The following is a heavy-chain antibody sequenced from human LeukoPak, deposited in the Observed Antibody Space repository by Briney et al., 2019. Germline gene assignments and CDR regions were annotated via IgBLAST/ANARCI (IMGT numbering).Heavy chain of an antibody. CDR2: VIPIFGTA. V-gene: IGHV1-69*01. Sequence: ASVKVSCKASGGTFSSYAISWVRQAPGQGLEWMGGVIPIFGTANYAQKFQGRVTITADESTSTAYMELSSLRSEDTAVYYCARSPGPDIRGGYFDYWGQGTLVTVSS. CDR1: GGTFSSYA. CDR3: ARSPGPDIRGGYFDY. J-gene: IGHJ4*02. D-gene: IGHD5-12*01.